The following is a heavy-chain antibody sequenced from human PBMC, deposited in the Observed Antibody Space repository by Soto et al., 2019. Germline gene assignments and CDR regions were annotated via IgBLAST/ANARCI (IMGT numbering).Heavy chain of an antibody. D-gene: IGHD3-10*01. CDR3: AREVQVHTPAFVY. CDR2: ISPMFGAA. Sequence: QVQLVQSGAEMKKPGSSVKVSCQSSGGTFNTYAMNWVRQAPGQGPEWMGDISPMFGAANYAPKFQGRVTITADESTGTSYMQLSSLMPEDTALYFCAREVQVHTPAFVYWGQGTLVTVSS. J-gene: IGHJ4*02. CDR1: GGTFNTYA. V-gene: IGHV1-69*19.